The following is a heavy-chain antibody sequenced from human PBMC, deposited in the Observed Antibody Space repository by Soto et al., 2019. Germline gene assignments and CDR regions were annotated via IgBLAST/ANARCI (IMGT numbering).Heavy chain of an antibody. D-gene: IGHD3-10*01. CDR3: ASSFRGSYYMDV. V-gene: IGHV3-74*01. CDR2: INSDGSST. CDR1: GFTFSSYW. J-gene: IGHJ6*03. Sequence: GGSLRLSCAASGFTFSSYWMHWVRQAPGKGLVWVSRINSDGSSTSYADSVKGRFTISRDNAKNTLYLQMNSLRAEETAVYYCASSFRGSYYMDVWGKGTTVTVSS.